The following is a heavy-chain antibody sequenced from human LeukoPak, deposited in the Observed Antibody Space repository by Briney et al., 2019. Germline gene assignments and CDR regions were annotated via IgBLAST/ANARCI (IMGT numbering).Heavy chain of an antibody. V-gene: IGHV3-23*01. CDR2: ISGRGDFT. J-gene: IGHJ4*02. D-gene: IGHD1-26*01. CDR3: ARDRTGAVFDY. CDR1: GFTFYKSA. Sequence: GGSLRLSCAASGFTFYKSAMTWVRQAPGTGLEWVSAISGRGDFTYYADSVKGRFTISRDNAKNSLYLQMNSLRAEDTAVYYCARDRTGAVFDYWGQGTLVTVSS.